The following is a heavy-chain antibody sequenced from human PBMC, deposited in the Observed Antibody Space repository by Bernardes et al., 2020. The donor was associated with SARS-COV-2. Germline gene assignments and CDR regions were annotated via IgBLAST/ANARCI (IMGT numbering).Heavy chain of an antibody. CDR2: INTNSGGT. Sequence: ASVKVSCKASGYPFTGYYMHWVRQAPGQGLEWMGWINTNSGGTNYAQKFQGRVTMTRDTSITTAYMELSRLRSDDTAVYFCALPPTNYDRYGMDVWGQGTTITVSS. D-gene: IGHD3-22*01. CDR3: ALPPTNYDRYGMDV. V-gene: IGHV1-2*02. CDR1: GYPFTGYY. J-gene: IGHJ6*02.